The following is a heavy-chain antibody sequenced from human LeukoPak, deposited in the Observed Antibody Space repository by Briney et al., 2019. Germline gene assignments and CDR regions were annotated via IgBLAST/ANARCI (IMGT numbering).Heavy chain of an antibody. CDR1: GDSISTYH. V-gene: IGHV4-59*01. CDR3: ARDKRHSYGRYFDP. D-gene: IGHD5-18*01. Sequence: SETLSLTCTVSGDSISTYHWNWIRKPPGKGLEWIGYMQSTGNSNYNPSLKNRVNIFVDMSKNHFVLNLRSVTAADTAVYYCARDKRHSYGRYFDPWGQGTLVTISS. CDR2: MQSTGNS. J-gene: IGHJ4*02.